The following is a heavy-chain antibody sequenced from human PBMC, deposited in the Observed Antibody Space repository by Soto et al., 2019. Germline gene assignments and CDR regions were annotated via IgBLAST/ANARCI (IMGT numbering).Heavy chain of an antibody. D-gene: IGHD5-18*01. J-gene: IGHJ4*02. CDR3: ARSGYSFAWGY. CDR1: GFLVNSAY. CDR2: INSDGST. Sequence: EVQLVESGGGLIPPGGSLRLSCAASGFLVNSAYMTWVRQAPGKGLEWLSMINSDGSTLYAESVKGRFTISRDNSRNRLDFQMNSLRAEDTAMYYCARSGYSFAWGYWGQGTLVSVTS. V-gene: IGHV3-53*01.